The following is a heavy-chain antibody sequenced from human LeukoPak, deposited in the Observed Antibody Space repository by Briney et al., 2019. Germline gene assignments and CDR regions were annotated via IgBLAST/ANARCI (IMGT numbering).Heavy chain of an antibody. V-gene: IGHV3-21*01. CDR1: GFTLSSYS. CDR2: ISSSSSYI. Sequence: GGSLRLSCAASGFTLSSYSMNWVRQAPGKGLEWVSSISSSSSYIYYADSVKGRFTISRDNAKNSLYLQMNSLRAEDTAVYYCARTSGYSSGWYIFDYWGQGTLVTVSS. D-gene: IGHD6-19*01. CDR3: ARTSGYSSGWYIFDY. J-gene: IGHJ4*02.